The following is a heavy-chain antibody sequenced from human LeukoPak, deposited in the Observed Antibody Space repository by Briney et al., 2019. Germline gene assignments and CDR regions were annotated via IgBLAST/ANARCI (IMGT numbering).Heavy chain of an antibody. CDR3: ARTSVSGSRGVDY. J-gene: IGHJ4*02. V-gene: IGHV4-34*01. CDR1: GGSFSGYY. CDR2: IYYSGST. D-gene: IGHD1-26*01. Sequence: SETLSLTCAVYGGSFSGYYWSWIRQPPGKGLEWIGSIYYSGSTYYNPSLKSRVTISVDTSKNQFSLKLSSVTAADTAVYYCARTSVSGSRGVDYWGQGTLVTVSS.